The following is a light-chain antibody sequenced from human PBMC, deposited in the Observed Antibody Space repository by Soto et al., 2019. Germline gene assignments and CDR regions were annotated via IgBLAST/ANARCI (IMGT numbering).Light chain of an antibody. CDR1: QRINSW. CDR2: DAS. J-gene: IGKJ1*01. V-gene: IGKV1-5*01. Sequence: DIQMTQSPSTLSASVGDRVTITCRASQRINSWLAWYQQKAGKAPKILVFDASSVESGVPSRFSGSGSGTEFTLTISSLQPDDFATYYCQQYNSLWTFGQGTKVDIK. CDR3: QQYNSLWT.